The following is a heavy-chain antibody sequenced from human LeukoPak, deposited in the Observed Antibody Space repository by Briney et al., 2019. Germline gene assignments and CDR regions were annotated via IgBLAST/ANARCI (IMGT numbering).Heavy chain of an antibody. D-gene: IGHD3-3*01. CDR3: ARDLDTIFGVVSDY. CDR2: INPNSGGT. Sequence: ASVKVSCKASGYTFTGYYMHWVRQAPGQGLEWMGWINPNSGGTNYAQKFQGRVTMTRDTSISTAYMELSRLRSDDTAVYYCARDLDTIFGVVSDYWGQGTLVTVSS. V-gene: IGHV1-2*02. J-gene: IGHJ4*02. CDR1: GYTFTGYY.